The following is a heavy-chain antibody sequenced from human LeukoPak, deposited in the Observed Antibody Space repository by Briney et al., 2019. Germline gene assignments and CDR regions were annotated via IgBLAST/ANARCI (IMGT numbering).Heavy chain of an antibody. CDR3: AKWGCSGSSCYPFAY. J-gene: IGHJ4*02. CDR2: MSGCSGRT. CDR1: GFTFSSYA. D-gene: IGHD2-15*01. V-gene: IGHV3-23*01. Sequence: PGGSLRLSCAASGFTFSSYAMSWVRQAPGKGLEWVSAMSGCSGRTYYADSVKGRFTISRDNSKNTLYVQMNSLRADDTAVYYCAKWGCSGSSCYPFAYWGQGTLVTVSS.